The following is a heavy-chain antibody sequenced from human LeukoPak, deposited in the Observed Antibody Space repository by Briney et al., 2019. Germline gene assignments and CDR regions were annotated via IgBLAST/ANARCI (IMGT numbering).Heavy chain of an antibody. CDR3: ARDRGGGYRSGWFDY. V-gene: IGHV1-46*01. J-gene: IGHJ4*02. D-gene: IGHD6-19*01. CDR2: INPSGGST. Sequence: GASVKVSCKASGYTFTSYYMHWVRQAPGQGLEWMGIINPSGGSTSYAQKFQGRVTMTRDMSTSTVYMELSSLRSEETAVYYCARDRGGGYRSGWFDYWGQGTLVTVSS. CDR1: GYTFTSYY.